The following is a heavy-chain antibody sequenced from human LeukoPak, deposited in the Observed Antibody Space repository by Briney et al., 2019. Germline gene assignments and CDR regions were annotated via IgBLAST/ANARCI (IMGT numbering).Heavy chain of an antibody. V-gene: IGHV4-34*01. CDR2: INHSGST. CDR1: VGSFSGYY. Sequence: SETLSLTCAVYVGSFSGYYWGWIRQPPGKGLECIVEINHSGSTNYNPSLKSRVTISVDTSKNQFSLKLSSVTAADTAVYYCARRKYCSSTSCPLSYCMDVWGKGTTVTVSS. CDR3: ARRKYCSSTSCPLSYCMDV. D-gene: IGHD2-2*01. J-gene: IGHJ6*03.